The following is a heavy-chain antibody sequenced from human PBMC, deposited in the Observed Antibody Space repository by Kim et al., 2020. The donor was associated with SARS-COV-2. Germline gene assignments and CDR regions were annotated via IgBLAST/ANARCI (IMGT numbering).Heavy chain of an antibody. CDR1: GFTFSSYA. D-gene: IGHD2-2*02. CDR2: ISGSGGST. V-gene: IGHV3-23*01. Sequence: GGSLRLSCAASGFTFSSYAMSWVRQAPGKGLEWVSAISGSGGSTYYADSVKGRFTISRDNSKNTLYLQMNSLRAEDTAVYYCAKDRVHCSSTSCYTGMAPDVDYWGQGTLVTVSS. J-gene: IGHJ4*02. CDR3: AKDRVHCSSTSCYTGMAPDVDY.